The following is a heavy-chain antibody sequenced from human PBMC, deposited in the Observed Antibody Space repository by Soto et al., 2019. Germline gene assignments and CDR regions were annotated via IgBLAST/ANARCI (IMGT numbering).Heavy chain of an antibody. J-gene: IGHJ4*02. Sequence: WTWIRQPPGKGLEYIGYISYSGRTYYNPSLKSRVTISVDTSKNQFSLKLSSVTAADTAVYYCARGHLGITTTGTWYDFDYWGQGTLVTVSS. V-gene: IGHV4-59*01. CDR2: ISYSGRT. CDR3: ARGHLGITTTGTWYDFDY. D-gene: IGHD2-15*01.